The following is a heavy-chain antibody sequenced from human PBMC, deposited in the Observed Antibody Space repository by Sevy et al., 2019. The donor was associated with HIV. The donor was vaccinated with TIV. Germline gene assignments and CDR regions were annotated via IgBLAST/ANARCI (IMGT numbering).Heavy chain of an antibody. D-gene: IGHD5-12*01. Sequence: GGSLRLSCAASGFTFSNAWMSWVRQAPGKGLEWVGHIKSKTDGGTTDYAAPVKGRFTISRDDSKNTLYLQMNSLKTEDTAVYYCTTDPSMATISNRNFDYWGQGTLVTVSS. CDR1: GFTFSNAW. J-gene: IGHJ4*02. CDR3: TTDPSMATISNRNFDY. CDR2: IKSKTDGGTT. V-gene: IGHV3-15*01.